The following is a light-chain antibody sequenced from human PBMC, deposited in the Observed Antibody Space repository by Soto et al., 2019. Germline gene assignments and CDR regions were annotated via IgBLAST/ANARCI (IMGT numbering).Light chain of an antibody. Sequence: EVVLTQSPGTLSLSPGEGATLSCRASQSVNSNYLVWYQQKPGQAPRLLIYGASSRATGIPDRFSGSGSGTDFTLTISRLEPADFAVYYCQQYDSSSLYTFGQGTKLETK. CDR1: QSVNSNY. CDR3: QQYDSSSLYT. CDR2: GAS. J-gene: IGKJ2*01. V-gene: IGKV3-20*01.